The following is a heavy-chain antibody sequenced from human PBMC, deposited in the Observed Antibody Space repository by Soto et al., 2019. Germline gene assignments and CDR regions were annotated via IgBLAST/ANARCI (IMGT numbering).Heavy chain of an antibody. J-gene: IGHJ4*01. CDR2: IYPGDSDT. Sequence: PGESLKISCKGSGYSFTNYWIGWVRQMPGKGLEWMGIIYPGDSDTRYSPPFQGQVTISADKSISTAYLQWSSLKASDTAMYYCARPYCSSTSCYEIDYWGHGTLVTVSS. D-gene: IGHD2-2*01. CDR1: GYSFTNYW. V-gene: IGHV5-51*01. CDR3: ARPYCSSTSCYEIDY.